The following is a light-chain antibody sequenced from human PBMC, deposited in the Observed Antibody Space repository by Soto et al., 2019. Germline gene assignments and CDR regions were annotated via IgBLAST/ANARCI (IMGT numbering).Light chain of an antibody. CDR1: SSDLAIYNY. V-gene: IGLV2-14*01. CDR3: SSYTDSSNYV. J-gene: IGLJ1*01. CDR2: QTT. Sequence: QSVLTQPASVSGSPGQSITISCTGTSSDLAIYNYVSWYQQQPGKAPKRMIYQTTNRPSGVSNRFSGSRAGNTASLTLSGLQAEDEADYYCSSYTDSSNYVFGAGTKVTVL.